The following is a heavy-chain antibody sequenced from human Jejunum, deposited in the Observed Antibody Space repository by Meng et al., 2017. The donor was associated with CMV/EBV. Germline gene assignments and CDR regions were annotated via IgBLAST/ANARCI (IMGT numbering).Heavy chain of an antibody. CDR1: GYTFPTYA. V-gene: IGHV7-4-1*02. CDR2: INTNTGNP. Sequence: GYTFPTYAMNWVREAPGHGLEWMGWINTNTGNPTYAQGFTGRFVFSLDTSVSTTYLQISSLKAEDTAVYYCARTGYCAGGRCDKFDYWGQGTLVTVSS. J-gene: IGHJ4*02. CDR3: ARTGYCAGGRCDKFDY. D-gene: IGHD2-15*01.